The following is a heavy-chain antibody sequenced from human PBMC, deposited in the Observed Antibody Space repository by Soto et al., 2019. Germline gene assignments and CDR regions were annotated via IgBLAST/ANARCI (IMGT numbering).Heavy chain of an antibody. CDR1: GGSVSSNSYS. CDR3: ARQECTAMAYYYYGMDV. Sequence: SETLSLTCTVSGGSVSSNSYSWGWIRQSPGKGLEWIGTIYSSENTYYNPSLLSRVTISVDTSKNEFSLRLSSVTAADTAVYYCARQECTAMAYYYYGMDVWGQGTTVTVSS. D-gene: IGHD5-18*01. CDR2: IYSSENT. J-gene: IGHJ6*02. V-gene: IGHV4-39*01.